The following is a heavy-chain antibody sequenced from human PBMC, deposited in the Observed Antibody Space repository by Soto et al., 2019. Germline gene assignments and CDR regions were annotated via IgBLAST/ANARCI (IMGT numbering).Heavy chain of an antibody. CDR3: ARDIRGGDGYYYDSSGSPYGMDV. CDR2: LYSSGNT. CDR1: GASITSYG. J-gene: IGHJ6*02. V-gene: IGHV4-4*07. D-gene: IGHD3-22*01. Sequence: SETLSLTCSVSGASITSYGWSWIRQPAGKGLEWIGRLYSSGNTNDNPSFKSRLTMSADTSKNQFSLKLTSVTAADTAVYYCARDIRGGDGYYYDSSGSPYGMDVWGQGTTVTVSS.